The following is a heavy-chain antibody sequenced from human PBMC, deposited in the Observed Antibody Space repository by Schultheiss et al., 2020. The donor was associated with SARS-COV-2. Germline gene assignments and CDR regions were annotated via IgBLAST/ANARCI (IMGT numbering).Heavy chain of an antibody. J-gene: IGHJ5*02. D-gene: IGHD1-7*01. Sequence: SETLSLTCTVSGGSISSGGYYWGWIRQPPGKGLEWIGSIYHSGSTYYNPSLKSRVTISVDTSKNQFSLKLSSVTAADTAVYYCARDEPPNYIEWFDPWGQGTLVTVSS. CDR2: IYHSGST. CDR3: ARDEPPNYIEWFDP. CDR1: GGSISSGGYY. V-gene: IGHV4-39*07.